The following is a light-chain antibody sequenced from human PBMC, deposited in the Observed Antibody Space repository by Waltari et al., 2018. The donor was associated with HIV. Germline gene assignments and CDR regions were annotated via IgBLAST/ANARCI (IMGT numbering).Light chain of an antibody. V-gene: IGLV1-47*01. CDR2: RTN. CDR1: ASNIGRGY. Sequence: QSVLTQPPSASGAPGQSVTISCSGSASNIGRGYVYWFQQLPGTAPKLLMYRTNQRPSGVPDRFSAAKSGTSASLAISGLRPDDEADYYCAAWDVSVSGRGVIFGGGTKLTVL. CDR3: AAWDVSVSGRGVI. J-gene: IGLJ2*01.